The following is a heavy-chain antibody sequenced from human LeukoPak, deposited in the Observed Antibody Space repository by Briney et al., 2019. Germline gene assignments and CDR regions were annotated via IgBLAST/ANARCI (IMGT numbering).Heavy chain of an antibody. CDR1: GGSFSGYY. V-gene: IGHV4-34*01. CDR3: ARDPDTAMVTWGGGFDY. Sequence: PSETLSLTCAVYGGSFSGYYWSWIRQPPGKGLEWIGEINHSGSTNYNPSLKSRVTISVDTSKNQFSLKLSSVTAADTAVYYCARDPDTAMVTWGGGFDYWGQGTLVTVSS. D-gene: IGHD5-18*01. J-gene: IGHJ4*02. CDR2: INHSGST.